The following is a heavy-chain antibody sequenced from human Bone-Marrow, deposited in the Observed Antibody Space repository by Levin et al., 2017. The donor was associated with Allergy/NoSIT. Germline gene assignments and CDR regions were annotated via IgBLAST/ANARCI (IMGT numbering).Heavy chain of an antibody. CDR1: GGSISSYY. D-gene: IGHD2-2*01. Sequence: SQTLSLTCTVSGGSISSYYWSWIRQPPGKGLEWIGYIYYSGSTNYNPSLKSRVTISVDTSKNQFSLKLSSVTAADTAVYYCARLSYQLPWDCWFDPWGQGTLVTVSS. J-gene: IGHJ5*02. CDR2: IYYSGST. CDR3: ARLSYQLPWDCWFDP. V-gene: IGHV4-59*08.